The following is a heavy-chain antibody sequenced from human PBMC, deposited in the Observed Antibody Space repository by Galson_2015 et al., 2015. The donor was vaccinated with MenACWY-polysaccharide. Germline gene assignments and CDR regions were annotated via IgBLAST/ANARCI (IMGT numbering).Heavy chain of an antibody. J-gene: IGHJ5*02. D-gene: IGHD3-3*01. CDR1: GFTFTSYA. Sequence: SLRLSCAASGFTFTSYAMNWVRQAPGKGLEWVSSITSSSANTYYADSVKGRFTISRDNSKNTLYLQMSSLRAEDTAVYYCATDSTDFWSVARRFDPWGRATLVPASS. V-gene: IGHV3-23*01. CDR2: ITSSSANT. CDR3: ATDSTDFWSVARRFDP.